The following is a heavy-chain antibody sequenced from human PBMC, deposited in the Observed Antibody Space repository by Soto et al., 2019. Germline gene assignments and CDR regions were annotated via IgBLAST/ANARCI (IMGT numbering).Heavy chain of an antibody. CDR1: GGSFSGYY. CDR2: INHSGST. CDR3: ARPSYGYCSGGSCYGPIVY. D-gene: IGHD2-15*01. J-gene: IGHJ4*02. V-gene: IGHV4-34*01. Sequence: TSETLSLTCAVYGGSFSGYYWSWIRQPPGKGLEWIGEINHSGSTNYNPSLKSRVTISVDTSKNQFSLKLSSVTAADTAVYYCARPSYGYCSGGSCYGPIVYWGQGTLVTVSS.